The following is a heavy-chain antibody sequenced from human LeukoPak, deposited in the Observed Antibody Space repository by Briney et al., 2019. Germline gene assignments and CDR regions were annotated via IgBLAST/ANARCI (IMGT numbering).Heavy chain of an antibody. D-gene: IGHD6-19*01. CDR3: ARGFSSVMS. CDR1: GFTFSSYI. J-gene: IGHJ5*02. CDR2: LSGSGGAA. Sequence: GGSLRLSCAASGFTFSSYIMNWVRQAPGKGLEWVATLSGSGGAAYYADSVKGRFTISRDNSKNTLYLQMNSLRAEDAALYYCARGFSSVMSWGQGTLVTVSS. V-gene: IGHV3-23*01.